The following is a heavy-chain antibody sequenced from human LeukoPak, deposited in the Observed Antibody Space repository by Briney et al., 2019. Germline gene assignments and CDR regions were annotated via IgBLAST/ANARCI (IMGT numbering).Heavy chain of an antibody. CDR3: ARRRLCTMVRGAIASARYFDY. CDR2: INHSGST. J-gene: IGHJ4*02. CDR1: GGSISSGGYY. V-gene: IGHV4-39*07. D-gene: IGHD3-10*01. Sequence: SETLSLTCTVSGGSISSGGYYWSCIRQPPGKGLEWIGEINHSGSTNYNPSLKSRVTISVDTSKNQFSLKLSSVPAADTDVYYCARRRLCTMVRGAIASARYFDYWGEGTLVTVSS.